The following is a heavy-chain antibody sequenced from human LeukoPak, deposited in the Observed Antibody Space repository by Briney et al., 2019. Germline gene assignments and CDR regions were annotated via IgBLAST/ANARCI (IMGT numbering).Heavy chain of an antibody. CDR1: GFTFSSYS. CDR2: ISSSSSDI. Sequence: GXXLRLSCAASGFTFSSYSMSWVRQAPGKGVEWVSSISSSSSDIYYADSVKGGVTISRDKAKNSLYMKMNRLRAEDTAVYYCARARGGGVVIILDYWGQGTLVTVSS. J-gene: IGHJ4*02. CDR3: ARARGGGVVIILDY. D-gene: IGHD3-3*01. V-gene: IGHV3-21*01.